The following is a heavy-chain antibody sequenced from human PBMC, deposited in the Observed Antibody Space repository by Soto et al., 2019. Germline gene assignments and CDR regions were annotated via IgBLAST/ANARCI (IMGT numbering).Heavy chain of an antibody. CDR2: INPSSGDT. D-gene: IGHD3-10*01. J-gene: IGHJ5*02. Sequence: QVQLVQSGAEVVKPGASVRVSCKASGFTLTNYYIHWLRQTPGQGLEWMGIINPSSGDTHYAQKFQGRVTMTRDTSTSTVYLEVSGLRSDDTALYYCARRLLGCPGDWWFDPWGQGTLVTVSS. CDR1: GFTLTNYY. V-gene: IGHV1-46*01. CDR3: ARRLLGCPGDWWFDP.